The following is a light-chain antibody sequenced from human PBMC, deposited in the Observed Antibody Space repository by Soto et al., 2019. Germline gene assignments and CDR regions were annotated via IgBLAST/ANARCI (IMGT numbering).Light chain of an antibody. CDR2: DVT. J-gene: IGLJ2*01. V-gene: IGLV2-14*01. CDR1: SSDVGGYNY. Sequence: QSALTQPASVSGSPGQSITIPCTGTSSDVGGYNYVSWLQQHPGKAPELMIYDVTNRPSGVSNRFSGSKSGNTASLTISGLQAEDEADYYCSSYTGSSTLVFGGGTKLTVL. CDR3: SSYTGSSTLV.